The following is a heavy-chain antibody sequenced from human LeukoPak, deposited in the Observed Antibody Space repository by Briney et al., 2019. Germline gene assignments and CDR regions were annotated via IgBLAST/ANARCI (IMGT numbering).Heavy chain of an antibody. J-gene: IGHJ6*02. V-gene: IGHV5-51*01. D-gene: IGHD2-15*01. CDR1: GYSFTSYW. CDR3: ARQGDCSGGSCYDYYYYYGMDV. Sequence: GESMKISCKGSGYSFTSYWIGWVRQMPGKGLEWMGIIYPGDSDTRYSPSFQGQVTILADKSISTAYLQWSSLKASDTAMYYCARQGDCSGGSCYDYYYYYGMDVWGQGTTVTVSS. CDR2: IYPGDSDT.